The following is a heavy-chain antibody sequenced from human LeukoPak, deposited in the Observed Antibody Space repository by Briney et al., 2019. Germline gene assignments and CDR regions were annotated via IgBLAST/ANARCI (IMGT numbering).Heavy chain of an antibody. CDR1: GFTVSSNY. Sequence: GGSLRLSCVASGFTVSSNYMSWVRQAPGKGLEWVSVIYSGDSTYYADSVKGRFTISRDNSKNTLYLQMNSLRAEDTAVYYCAGEVEGGWFDPWGQGTLVTVSS. V-gene: IGHV3-66*01. CDR2: IYSGDST. J-gene: IGHJ5*02. D-gene: IGHD5-24*01. CDR3: AGEVEGGWFDP.